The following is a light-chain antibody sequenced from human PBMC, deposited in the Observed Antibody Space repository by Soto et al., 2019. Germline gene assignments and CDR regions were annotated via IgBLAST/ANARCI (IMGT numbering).Light chain of an antibody. Sequence: QSALTQPASVSGSPGQSITLSCTGTSSDVGGYNYVSWYQQHPGKAPKLMIYEVSNRPSGVSNRFSGSKSGNTASLTISGLQAEDEADYYCSSYTSSSTLNVFGGGTKLTVL. CDR3: SSYTSSSTLNV. V-gene: IGLV2-14*01. J-gene: IGLJ2*01. CDR2: EVS. CDR1: SSDVGGYNY.